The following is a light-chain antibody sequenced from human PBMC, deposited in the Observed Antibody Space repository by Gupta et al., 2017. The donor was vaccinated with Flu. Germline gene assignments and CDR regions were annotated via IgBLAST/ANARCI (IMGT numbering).Light chain of an antibody. J-gene: IGKJ2*01. CDR3: QQYETSART. CDR2: KTS. V-gene: IGKV1-5*03. CDR1: QSVNDW. Sequence: DIQMTKSPSTLSASVGDSVTITCRASQSVNDWLAWYQQKPGKVPKLLIYKTSTLESGVPSRFSGSGSGTEFTLTISSLQPDDFATYYCQQYETSARTFGQGTTLEIE.